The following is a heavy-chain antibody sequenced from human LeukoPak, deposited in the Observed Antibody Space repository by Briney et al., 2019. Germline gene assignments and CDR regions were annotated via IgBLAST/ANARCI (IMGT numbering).Heavy chain of an antibody. CDR3: ARDRRVTDDAFDI. Sequence: ASVKVSCKASGYTFTDYYMHWVRQAPGQGLEWMGWINPNSGGTNYAQKFQGRVTMTRDTSISTAYMEVNRLRSDDTAVYYCARDRRVTDDAFDIWGQGTMVTVSS. D-gene: IGHD2-21*02. J-gene: IGHJ3*02. CDR1: GYTFTDYY. CDR2: INPNSGGT. V-gene: IGHV1-2*02.